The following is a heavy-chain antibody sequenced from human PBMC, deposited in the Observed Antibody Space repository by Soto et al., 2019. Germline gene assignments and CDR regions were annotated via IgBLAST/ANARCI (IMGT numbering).Heavy chain of an antibody. J-gene: IGHJ3*02. CDR3: ARPYSTAWYDAFDI. CDR1: GGSISRYY. Sequence: SETLSLTCNVSGGSISRYYRSWIRQAPGKGLEWIGYIYYSGTTNYNPSLKSRVTISIDTSKKQFSLKLSSVTAADTAVYYCARPYSTAWYDAFDIWGRGTMVTVSS. CDR2: IYYSGTT. D-gene: IGHD6-19*01. V-gene: IGHV4-59*08.